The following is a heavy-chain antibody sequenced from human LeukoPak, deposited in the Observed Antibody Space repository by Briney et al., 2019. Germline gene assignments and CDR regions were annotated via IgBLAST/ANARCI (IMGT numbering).Heavy chain of an antibody. CDR3: ARVVSTVYYYMDV. D-gene: IGHD3-10*01. CDR1: GFTFSSYS. Sequence: GGSLSLSCAASGFTFSSYSMNWVRQAPGKGLELVSSISSSSSYIYYADSVKGRFTISRDNAKNSLYLQMNSLRAEDTAVYYCARVVSTVYYYMDVWGKGTTVTVSS. V-gene: IGHV3-21*01. CDR2: ISSSSSYI. J-gene: IGHJ6*03.